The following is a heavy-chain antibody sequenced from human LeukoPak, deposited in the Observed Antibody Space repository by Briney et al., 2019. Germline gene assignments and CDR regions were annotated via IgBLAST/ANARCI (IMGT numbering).Heavy chain of an antibody. CDR3: ARPRSYYDF. D-gene: IGHD3-3*01. CDR1: GGSSSGYY. CDR2: INHSGST. V-gene: IGHV4-34*01. Sequence: MSSETLSLTCAVYGGSSSGYYWSWIRQPPGKGLEWIGEINHSGSTNYNPSLKSRVTISVDTSKNQFSLKLSSVTAADTAVYYCARPRSYYDFWSQGTLVTVSS. J-gene: IGHJ4*02.